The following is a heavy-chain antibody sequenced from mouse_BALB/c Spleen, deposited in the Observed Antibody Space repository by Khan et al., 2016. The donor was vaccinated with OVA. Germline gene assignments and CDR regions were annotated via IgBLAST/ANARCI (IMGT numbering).Heavy chain of an antibody. J-gene: IGHJ4*01. CDR1: GFSLTNYG. V-gene: IGHV2-5*01. Sequence: QVQLQQPGPGLVQPSQSLSITCTVSGFSLTNYGVHWVRQSLGKGLEWLGVIWRGGSTDYNAVLMSRLSITKDNSKSQVFFKMNSLQADDTAIYXCAEELYGRSYDYAMDCWGQGTSVTVSS. CDR2: IWRGGST. D-gene: IGHD1-1*01. CDR3: AEELYGRSYDYAMDC.